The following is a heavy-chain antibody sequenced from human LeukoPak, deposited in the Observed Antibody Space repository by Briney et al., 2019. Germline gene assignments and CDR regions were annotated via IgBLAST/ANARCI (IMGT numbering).Heavy chain of an antibody. V-gene: IGHV3-23*01. CDR1: GFTFSSYA. CDR3: AKDLGGEKYYDILTGYGMLDY. Sequence: GGSLRLSCAASGFTFSSYAMSWVRQAPGKGLEWVSAISGSGGSTYYADSVKGRFTISRDNSKNTLYLQMNSLRAEDTAVYYCAKDLGGEKYYDILTGYGMLDYRGQGTLVTVSS. J-gene: IGHJ4*02. D-gene: IGHD3-9*01. CDR2: ISGSGGST.